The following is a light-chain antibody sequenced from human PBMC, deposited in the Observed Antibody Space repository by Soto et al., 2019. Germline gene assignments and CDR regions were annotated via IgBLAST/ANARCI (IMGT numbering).Light chain of an antibody. Sequence: QSALTQPASVSGSPGQSVTISCTGTSSDVGGYKYVSWYQQNPGKAPKLIIDEVSNRPSGVSNRFSGSKSGNTASLTISGLQTEDEADYYCSSYTSSSTLLFGGGTKLTVL. CDR2: EVS. V-gene: IGLV2-14*01. J-gene: IGLJ2*01. CDR1: SSDVGGYKY. CDR3: SSYTSSSTLL.